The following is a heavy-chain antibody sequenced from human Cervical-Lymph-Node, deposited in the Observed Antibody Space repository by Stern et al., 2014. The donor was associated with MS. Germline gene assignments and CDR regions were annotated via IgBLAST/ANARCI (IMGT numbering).Heavy chain of an antibody. J-gene: IGHJ4*02. V-gene: IGHV5-51*01. D-gene: IGHD4-17*01. Sequence: VQLGQSGAEVKKPGESLKISCKGSGYSFTANWIAWVRQMPGKGLEWMGIIYPGDTDPRYSPSYQAQVTISADKSISTAYLQWSSLKASDTAMYYCARDYGDYAFDYWGQGTLVTVSS. CDR1: GYSFTANW. CDR3: ARDYGDYAFDY. CDR2: IYPGDTDP.